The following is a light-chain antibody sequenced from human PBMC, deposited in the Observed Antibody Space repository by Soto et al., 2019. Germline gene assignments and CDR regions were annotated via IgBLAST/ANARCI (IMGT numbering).Light chain of an antibody. CDR3: QQYGSSPET. CDR1: QSVNKY. Sequence: EIVLTQSPATLSLSPWEIATLSCRASQSVNKYLAWYRQKPGQAPRLLIYGASSRATGIPDRFSGSGSGTDFTLTISRLEPEDFAVYYCQQYGSSPETFGQGTKVDI. CDR2: GAS. V-gene: IGKV3-20*01. J-gene: IGKJ1*01.